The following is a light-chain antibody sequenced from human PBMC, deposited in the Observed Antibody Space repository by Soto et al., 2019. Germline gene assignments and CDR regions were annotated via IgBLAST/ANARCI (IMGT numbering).Light chain of an antibody. CDR2: EVR. J-gene: IGLJ3*02. V-gene: IGLV2-14*01. CDR3: ASYTATTTWV. CDR1: SSDVGVYNY. Sequence: QLVLTQPASVSGSPGQSITISCTGTSSDVGVYNYVSWYQQHPGKAPKLMISEVRNRPSGVSDRFSGSKSANTASLTISGLQAEDEADYYCASYTATTTWVFGGGTKLTVL.